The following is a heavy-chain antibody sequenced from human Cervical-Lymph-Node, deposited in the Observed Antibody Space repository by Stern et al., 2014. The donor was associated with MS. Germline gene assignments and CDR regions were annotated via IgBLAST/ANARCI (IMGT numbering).Heavy chain of an antibody. Sequence: EVQLVQSGGGLVQPGRSLRLSCAASGFTFNDYAMHWVRQAPGKGLEWVSGISGNSDSIGYADSVKGRFTISRDNAKNSLYLQMDSLRAADTAFYYCAKDYSSGWNWFDPWGQGTLVTVSS. CDR3: AKDYSSGWNWFDP. V-gene: IGHV3-9*01. D-gene: IGHD6-25*01. CDR1: GFTFNDYA. CDR2: ISGNSDSI. J-gene: IGHJ5*02.